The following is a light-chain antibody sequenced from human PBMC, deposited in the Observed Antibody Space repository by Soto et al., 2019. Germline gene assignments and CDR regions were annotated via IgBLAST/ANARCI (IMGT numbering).Light chain of an antibody. CDR1: SSDVGGYNY. V-gene: IGLV2-8*01. J-gene: IGLJ1*01. CDR2: EVN. CDR3: TSYAGGNNV. Sequence: QSVLTQPPSASGSPGQSVTISCTGTSSDVGGYNYVSWYQQHPGKVPKLVVYEVNKRPSGVPDRFSGSKSGNTASLTVSGLQAEDEADYYCTSYAGGNNVFGTGTKVTFL.